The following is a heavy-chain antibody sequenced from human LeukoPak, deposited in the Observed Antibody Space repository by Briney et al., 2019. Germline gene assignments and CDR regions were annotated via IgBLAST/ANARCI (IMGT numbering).Heavy chain of an antibody. Sequence: GGSLRLSCAASGFSVSSRYMTWVRQAPGKGLEWVSVFYSGGNTRYADPVKGRFTISRDNAKNSLYLQMNSLRAEDTAVYYCARPSRVGARFFDYWGQGTLLTVSS. CDR1: GFSVSSRY. J-gene: IGHJ4*02. CDR3: ARPSRVGARFFDY. D-gene: IGHD1-26*01. CDR2: FYSGGNT. V-gene: IGHV3-53*01.